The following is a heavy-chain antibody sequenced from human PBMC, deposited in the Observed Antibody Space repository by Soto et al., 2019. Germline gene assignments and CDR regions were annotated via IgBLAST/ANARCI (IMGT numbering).Heavy chain of an antibody. CDR3: ARDPAP. CDR1: GCSISSGGYY. CDR2: IYNSGST. V-gene: IGHV4-31*03. J-gene: IGHJ5*02. Sequence: QVQLQESGPGLVKASRTLSLTCTVSGCSISSGGYYWSWIRQHPGKGLEWIGYIYNSGSTYYNPSLKRRVTISADTSKTQFSLKLSSVTAADTAVYYCARDPAPWGQGTLVTVSS.